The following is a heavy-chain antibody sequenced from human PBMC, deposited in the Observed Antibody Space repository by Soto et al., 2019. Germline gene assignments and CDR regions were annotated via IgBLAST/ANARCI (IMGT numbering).Heavy chain of an antibody. D-gene: IGHD2-2*01. CDR3: AKLGSSSWSPHYYFDY. CDR2: IVASGSAT. J-gene: IGHJ4*02. Sequence: GGSLRLSCAASGFTFNHHAMSWVRQAPGKGLEWVSGIVASGSATYYADSVKGRFTISRDNSNNTLFLQMNSLRAEDTAVYYCAKLGSSSWSPHYYFDYWGQGTLVTVSS. CDR1: GFTFNHHA. V-gene: IGHV3-23*01.